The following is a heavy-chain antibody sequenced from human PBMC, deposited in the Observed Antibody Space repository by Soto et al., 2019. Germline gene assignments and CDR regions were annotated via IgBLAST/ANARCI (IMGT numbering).Heavy chain of an antibody. J-gene: IGHJ3*02. D-gene: IGHD6-13*01. CDR2: INSDGSST. Sequence: GGSRSLACAAGGVTFSRWWMHWVRQAPGKGLVWVSRINSDGSSTSYADSVKGRFTISRDNAKNTLYLQMNSLRAEDAAVYYCAREDSSSWDAFDIWAQGTMVPVSS. CDR1: GVTFSRWW. CDR3: AREDSSSWDAFDI. V-gene: IGHV3-74*01.